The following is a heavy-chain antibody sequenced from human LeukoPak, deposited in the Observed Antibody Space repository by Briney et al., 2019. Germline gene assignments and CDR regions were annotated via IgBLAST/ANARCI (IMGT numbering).Heavy chain of an antibody. D-gene: IGHD3-10*01. CDR1: GGSISSYY. V-gene: IGHV4-59*08. CDR2: IYYSGST. Sequence: SETLSLTCTVSGGSISSYYWSWIRQPPGKGLEWIGYIYYSGSTNYHPSLKSRVTISVNTSKNQFSLKLSSVTAADTAVYYCARLTTSYYYGSGSFDYWGQGTLVTVSS. J-gene: IGHJ4*02. CDR3: ARLTTSYYYGSGSFDY.